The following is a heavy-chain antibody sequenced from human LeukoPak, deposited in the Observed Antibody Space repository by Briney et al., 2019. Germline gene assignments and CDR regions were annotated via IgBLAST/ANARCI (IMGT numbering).Heavy chain of an antibody. D-gene: IGHD2-2*01. J-gene: IGHJ4*02. CDR1: GFTFSSYA. CDR2: ISGSSDYI. V-gene: IGHV3-21*01. Sequence: GGSLRLSCAASGFTFSSYAMSWVRQAPGKGLEWVSAISGSSDYIYYADSVKGRFTISRDNAKNSLFLQMNSLRAEDTAVYYCARAPTVLVGYCSSASCQADYWGQGTLVTVSS. CDR3: ARAPTVLVGYCSSASCQADY.